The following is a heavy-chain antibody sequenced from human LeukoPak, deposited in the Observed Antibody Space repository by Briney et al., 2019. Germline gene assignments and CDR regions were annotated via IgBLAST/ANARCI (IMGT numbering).Heavy chain of an antibody. D-gene: IGHD3-22*01. J-gene: IGHJ3*02. V-gene: IGHV3-43*02. CDR3: AKARGLIGGAFDI. Sequence: GGSLRLSCAASGFTFSSNGMSWVRQAPGKGLEWVSLISWDGETTYYADSVKGRFTTSRDNSKNSLYLQMNSLRSEDTALYYCAKARGLIGGAFDIWGQGTMVTVSS. CDR1: GFTFSSNG. CDR2: ISWDGETT.